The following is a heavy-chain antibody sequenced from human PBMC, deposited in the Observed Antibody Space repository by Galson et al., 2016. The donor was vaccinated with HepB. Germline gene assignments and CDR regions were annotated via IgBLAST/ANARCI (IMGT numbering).Heavy chain of an antibody. CDR3: ARDRDRSLDY. V-gene: IGHV1-18*04. Sequence: SVKVSCKASGYTFTTNGISWVRQAPGQGLEWVAWISAHNGDTNSAQKFQGRVTLTTDTSTRTAYIELRSLTSDDTAVYYCARDRDRSLDYWGQGTLVTVSS. D-gene: IGHD5-24*01. CDR2: ISAHNGDT. CDR1: GYTFTTNG. J-gene: IGHJ4*02.